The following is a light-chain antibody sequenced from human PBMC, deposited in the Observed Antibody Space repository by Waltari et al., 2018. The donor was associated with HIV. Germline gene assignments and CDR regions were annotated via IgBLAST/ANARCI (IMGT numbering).Light chain of an antibody. CDR2: WNS. CDR3: SAWDDSLYSRV. CDR1: RSKVGNNY. J-gene: IGLJ3*02. V-gene: IGLV1-47*01. Sequence: QSVLAQPPSASGTPGQTVTISCSGTRSKVGNNYVDWYRHLPGTAPKLFIYWNSQWPSGFPDRLFVSKSGTSASLAISCLRSEAEADYYCSAWDDSLYSRVFGGGTKLTVL.